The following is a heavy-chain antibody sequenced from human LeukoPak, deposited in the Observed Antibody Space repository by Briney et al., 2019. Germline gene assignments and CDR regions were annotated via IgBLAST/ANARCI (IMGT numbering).Heavy chain of an antibody. CDR3: ARGEVGYNSYYYYYYMDA. D-gene: IGHD5-24*01. V-gene: IGHV4-59*08. Sequence: SESLSLTSTVSGGSISSYDWSWIRQPPGKGLEWIGYICFTGSTNYNTSLKSRVTTSVDTSSTQFSLKLSSVTAADTAVYYCARGEVGYNSYYYYYYMDAWGKGTTVTVSS. CDR2: ICFTGST. J-gene: IGHJ6*03. CDR1: GGSISSYD.